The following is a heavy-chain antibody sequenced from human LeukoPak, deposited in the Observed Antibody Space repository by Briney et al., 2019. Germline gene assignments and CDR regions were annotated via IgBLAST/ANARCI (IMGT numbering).Heavy chain of an antibody. CDR2: IYYSGST. Sequence: SETLSLTCTVSGGSISSYYWSWIRQPPGKGLEWIGNIYYSGSTNYNPSLKSRVTISVDTSKNQFSLKLSSVTAADTAVYYCARGRGDPISMVRGVFIDYWGQGTLVTVSS. D-gene: IGHD3-10*01. J-gene: IGHJ4*02. V-gene: IGHV4-59*01. CDR3: ARGRGDPISMVRGVFIDY. CDR1: GGSISSYY.